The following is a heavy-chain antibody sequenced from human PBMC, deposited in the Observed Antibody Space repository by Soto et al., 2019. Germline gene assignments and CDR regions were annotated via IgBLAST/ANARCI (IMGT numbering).Heavy chain of an antibody. D-gene: IGHD3-22*01. CDR3: ARQYYYDSSGWSNWFDP. J-gene: IGHJ5*02. V-gene: IGHV6-1*01. Sequence: SQTLSLTCAISGDSVSNNSAAWNWIRQSPSRGLEWLGRTYYRSKWYNDYAVSVKSRITINPDTSKNQFSLQLNSVTPEDTAVYYCARQYYYDSSGWSNWFDPWGQGTLVTVSS. CDR2: TYYRSKWYN. CDR1: GDSVSNNSAA.